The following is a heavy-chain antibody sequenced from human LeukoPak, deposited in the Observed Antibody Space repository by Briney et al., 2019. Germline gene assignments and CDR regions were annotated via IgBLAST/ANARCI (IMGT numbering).Heavy chain of an antibody. J-gene: IGHJ3*02. CDR2: ISSNGGST. D-gene: IGHD2-2*01. CDR1: GFTFSSYA. CDR3: ARERPPYCSSTSCYSDDAFDI. V-gene: IGHV3-64*01. Sequence: GGSLRLSCAASGFTFSSYAMHWVRQAPGKGLEYVSAISSNGGSTYYANSVKGRFTISRDNSKNTLYLQMGSLRAEDMAVYYCARERPPYCSSTSCYSDDAFDIWGQGTMVTVSS.